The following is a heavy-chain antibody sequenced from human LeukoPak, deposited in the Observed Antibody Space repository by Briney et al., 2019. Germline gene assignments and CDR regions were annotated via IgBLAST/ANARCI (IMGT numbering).Heavy chain of an antibody. CDR3: ASSRDYNSAFGI. V-gene: IGHV4-39*07. D-gene: IGHD4-11*01. CDR1: GGSISSSSYY. CDR2: IYYSGST. J-gene: IGHJ3*02. Sequence: PSETLSLTCTVSGGSISSSSYYWGWIRQPPGKGLEWIGSIYYSGSTYYNPSLKSRVTISVDTSKNQFSLKLSSVTAADTAVYYCASSRDYNSAFGIWGQGTMVTVSS.